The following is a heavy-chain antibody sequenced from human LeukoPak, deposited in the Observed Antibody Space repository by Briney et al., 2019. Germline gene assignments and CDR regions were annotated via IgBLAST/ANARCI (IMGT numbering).Heavy chain of an antibody. CDR2: IIPIFGTA. J-gene: IGHJ4*02. Sequence: ASVTVSFKGSGGTFINYAISWVGQAPGQGREWMGGIIPIFGTANYAQKFQGRVTITAERATSTAYMELSSLRSEDTAVYYCARVAPYYGSGSYYNLLFDYWGQGTLVTVSS. CDR1: GGTFINYA. V-gene: IGHV1-69*06. CDR3: ARVAPYYGSGSYYNLLFDY. D-gene: IGHD3-10*01.